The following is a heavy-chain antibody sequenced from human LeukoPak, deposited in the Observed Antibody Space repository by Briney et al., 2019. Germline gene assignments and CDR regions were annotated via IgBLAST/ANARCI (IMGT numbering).Heavy chain of an antibody. V-gene: IGHV1-24*01. J-gene: IGHJ4*02. CDR2: FDPEAAET. Sequence: ASVKVSCKVSGNTLTEFALHWVRQAPGKGLEWMGGFDPEAAETIYAESFQGRVAMTEDTSTDTGYMELSSLRSDDTAAYYCTTSRYNFWSSFTYWGQGTLVTVSS. CDR1: GNTLTEFA. D-gene: IGHD3-3*01. CDR3: TTSRYNFWSSFTY.